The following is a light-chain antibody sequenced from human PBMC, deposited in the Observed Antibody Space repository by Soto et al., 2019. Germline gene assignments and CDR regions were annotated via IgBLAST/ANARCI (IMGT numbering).Light chain of an antibody. CDR1: SSDVGSYNL. CDR2: EVS. V-gene: IGLV2-23*02. Sequence: QSALTQPASVSGSPGQSITISCTGTSSDVGSYNLVSWYQQHPGKAPKLMIYEVSKRPSGVSNRFSGSKSGNTASLTISGLQAEDEGDYYCCSYAGSSPHVVFGGGTKLTVL. CDR3: CSYAGSSPHVV. J-gene: IGLJ2*01.